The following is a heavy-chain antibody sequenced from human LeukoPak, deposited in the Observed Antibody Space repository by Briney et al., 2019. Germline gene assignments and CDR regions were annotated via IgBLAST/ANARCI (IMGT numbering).Heavy chain of an antibody. J-gene: IGHJ4*02. CDR1: GYSFTTYW. V-gene: IGHV5-10-1*01. CDR2: IDPSDSYT. D-gene: IGHD3-10*01. CDR3: ARHYGSLFDY. Sequence: GKSLKISCKGSGYSFTTYWISWVRQMPGKGLEWMGRIDPSDSYTNYSPSFQGHVTISADKSISTAYLQWSSLKASDSAMYYCARHYGSLFDYWGQGTLVSVSS.